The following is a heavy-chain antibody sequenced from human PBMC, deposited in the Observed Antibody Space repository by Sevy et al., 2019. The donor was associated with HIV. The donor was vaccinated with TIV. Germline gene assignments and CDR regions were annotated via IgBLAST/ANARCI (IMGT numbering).Heavy chain of an antibody. D-gene: IGHD1-1*01. CDR1: GFTFNSYR. CDR2: ISSNSGYI. Sequence: GGSLRLSCAASGFTFNSYRMTWVRQAPGKGLEWVSCISSNSGYINYADSVKGRFTISRDNSKNLLYLQMDSLRAEDTAVYYCARAVLEISTWRSDYWGQGTLVTVSS. J-gene: IGHJ4*02. V-gene: IGHV3-21*01. CDR3: ARAVLEISTWRSDY.